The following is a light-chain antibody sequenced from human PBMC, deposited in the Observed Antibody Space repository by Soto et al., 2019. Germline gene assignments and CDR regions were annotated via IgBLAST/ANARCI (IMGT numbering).Light chain of an antibody. CDR3: QQYGGSPRT. J-gene: IGKJ1*01. Sequence: VFALSPGALSLSPLEGATHSCRASLSISSNFLAWYQQKRGQAPRLLIHGASNRATGVPDRFSGSGSGTDFTLTITRLEPEDFAVYYCQQYGGSPRTFRQGTKVDIK. CDR2: GAS. CDR1: LSISSNF. V-gene: IGKV3-20*01.